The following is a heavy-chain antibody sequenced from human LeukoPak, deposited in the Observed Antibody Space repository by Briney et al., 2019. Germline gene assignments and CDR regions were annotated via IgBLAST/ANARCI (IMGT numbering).Heavy chain of an antibody. V-gene: IGHV4-39*07. CDR3: ARERGDYYGSGSEFDY. CDR2: IYYSGST. Sequence: PSETLSLTCTVSGGSISSSSYYWGWIRQPPGKGLEWIGSIYYSGSTYYNPSLKSRVTISVDTSKNQFSLKLSSVTAADTAVYYCARERGDYYGSGSEFDYWGQGTLVTVSS. J-gene: IGHJ4*02. CDR1: GGSISSSSYY. D-gene: IGHD3-10*01.